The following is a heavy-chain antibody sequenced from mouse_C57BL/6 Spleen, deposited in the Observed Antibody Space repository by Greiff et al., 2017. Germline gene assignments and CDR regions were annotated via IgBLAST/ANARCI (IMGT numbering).Heavy chain of an antibody. D-gene: IGHD1-1*01. CDR2: IHPNSGST. Sequence: VQLQQPGAELVKPGASVKLSCKASGYTFTSYWMHWVKQRPGQGLEWIGMIHPNSGSTNYNEKFKSKATLTVDKSSSTAYMQLSSLTSEDSAVYYCARSSVTTVVARGFAYWGQGTLVTVSA. V-gene: IGHV1-64*01. CDR3: ARSSVTTVVARGFAY. J-gene: IGHJ3*01. CDR1: GYTFTSYW.